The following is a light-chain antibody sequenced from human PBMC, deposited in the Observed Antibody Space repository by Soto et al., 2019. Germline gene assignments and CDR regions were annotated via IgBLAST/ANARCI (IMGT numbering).Light chain of an antibody. Sequence: IVLTQSPATLSVSPGERATLSCRASQSVSSDAAWFQQRPGQAPRLLIYDASTRATGIPARFSGSGSGTEFTLTISSLQSEDFAIYYCQQSNNWPLTFGGGTKVEVK. CDR2: DAS. J-gene: IGKJ4*01. CDR3: QQSNNWPLT. V-gene: IGKV3-15*01. CDR1: QSVSSD.